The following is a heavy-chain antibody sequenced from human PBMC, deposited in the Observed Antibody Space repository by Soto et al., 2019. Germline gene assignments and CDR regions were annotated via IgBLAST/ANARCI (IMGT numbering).Heavy chain of an antibody. V-gene: IGHV3-11*01. Sequence: GGSLRLSCAASGFAFSDYYMSWIRRAPGKGLEWVSYISSSGDIIYYADSVKGRFTISRDNAKNSLYLQMNSLRAEDTAVYYCARDLGYYDSSGYFDYGGQGTLVTVSS. D-gene: IGHD3-22*01. CDR2: ISSSGDII. CDR3: ARDLGYYDSSGYFDY. J-gene: IGHJ4*02. CDR1: GFAFSDYY.